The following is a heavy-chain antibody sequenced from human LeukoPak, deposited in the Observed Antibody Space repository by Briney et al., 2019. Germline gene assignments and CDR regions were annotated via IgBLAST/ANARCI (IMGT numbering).Heavy chain of an antibody. Sequence: SETLSLTCTVSGGSISSYYWSWIRQPPGKGLEWIGYIYYSGSTNYNPSLKSRVTISVDTSKNQFSLKLSSVTAADTAVYYCARHNRPSGSYCWFDPWGQGTLVTVSS. CDR1: GGSISSYY. J-gene: IGHJ5*02. V-gene: IGHV4-59*01. D-gene: IGHD1-26*01. CDR3: ARHNRPSGSYCWFDP. CDR2: IYYSGST.